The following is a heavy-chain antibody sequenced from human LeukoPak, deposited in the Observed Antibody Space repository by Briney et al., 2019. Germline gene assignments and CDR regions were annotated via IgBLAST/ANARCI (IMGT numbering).Heavy chain of an antibody. CDR1: GYTLTELS. CDR3: ATPYYYDSSGYYYFDY. J-gene: IGHJ4*02. D-gene: IGHD3-22*01. V-gene: IGHV1-24*01. CDR2: FDPEGGET. Sequence: GASVKVSCKVSGYTLTELSMHWVRQAPGKGLEWMGGFDPEGGETSYAQKFQGRVTITEDTYIDTAYMELSRLRSEDTDVYYCATPYYYDSSGYYYFDYWGQGTLVTVSS.